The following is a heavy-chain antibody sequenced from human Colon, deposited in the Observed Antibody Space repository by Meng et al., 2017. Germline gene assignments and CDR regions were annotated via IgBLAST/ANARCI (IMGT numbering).Heavy chain of an antibody. CDR1: GDSISSGNHY. D-gene: IGHD3-22*01. CDR3: ARYYYDSSGVTYFDP. J-gene: IGHJ5*02. Sequence: QVQLQESGPGLVNPSQTLSLTCIVSGDSISSGNHYWSWSRQHPGKGLEWIGYFYFSGNTYYNPSLKSRVTISVDTSKNQFSLNLRSVTAADTAVYYCARYYYDSSGVTYFDPWGQGTLVTVSS. CDR2: FYFSGNT. V-gene: IGHV4-31*03.